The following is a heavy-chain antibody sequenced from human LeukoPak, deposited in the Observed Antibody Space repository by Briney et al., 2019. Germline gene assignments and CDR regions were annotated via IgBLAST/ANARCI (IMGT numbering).Heavy chain of an antibody. J-gene: IGHJ6*03. Sequence: SETLSLTCTVSGGAISSYYWSWIRQPAGKGLEWIGRIYTSGSTNYNPSLKSRVTISVDTSKNQFSLKLSSVTAADTAVYYCARDQGSWYYYYYMDVWGKGTTVTVSS. CDR3: ARDQGSWYYYYYMDV. D-gene: IGHD2-15*01. CDR2: IYTSGST. CDR1: GGAISSYY. V-gene: IGHV4-4*07.